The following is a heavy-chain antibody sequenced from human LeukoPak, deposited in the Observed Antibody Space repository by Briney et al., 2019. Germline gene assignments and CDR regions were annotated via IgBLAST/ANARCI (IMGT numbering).Heavy chain of an antibody. Sequence: GGSLRLSCAASGFTFSSYWMSWVRQAPGKGLEWVANIKQDGSEKYYVDSVKGRFTISRDNAKNSLYLQMNSLRAEDTAVYYCAREKEYCSSTSCYTGFFHHYYYYMDVWGKGTTVTVSS. CDR1: GFTFSSYW. CDR2: IKQDGSEK. D-gene: IGHD2-2*02. V-gene: IGHV3-7*01. J-gene: IGHJ6*03. CDR3: AREKEYCSSTSCYTGFFHHYYYYMDV.